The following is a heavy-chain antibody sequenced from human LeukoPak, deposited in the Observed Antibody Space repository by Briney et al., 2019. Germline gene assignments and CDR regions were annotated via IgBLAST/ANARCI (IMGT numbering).Heavy chain of an antibody. CDR3: ARDDSSGSFDY. J-gene: IGHJ4*02. D-gene: IGHD3-22*01. Sequence: SVKVSCKASGGTFSSYTISWVRQAPGQGLEWMGRIIPILGIANYAQKFQGRVTITADKSTSTAYMELSSLRSEDTAVYYCARDDSSGSFDYWGQGTLVTVFS. V-gene: IGHV1-69*04. CDR2: IIPILGIA. CDR1: GGTFSSYT.